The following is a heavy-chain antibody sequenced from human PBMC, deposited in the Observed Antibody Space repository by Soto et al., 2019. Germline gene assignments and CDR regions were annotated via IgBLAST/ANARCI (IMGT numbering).Heavy chain of an antibody. CDR3: AGQGGVYSSNAVVV. CDR2: IYYSGRT. CDR1: GGSISSSSYH. V-gene: IGHV4-39*01. J-gene: IGHJ6*04. Sequence: QLQLQESGPGLVKASETLSLTCTVSGGSISSSSYHWGWIRQPPGKGLEWIGSIYYSGRTYYNPSPESRVTISADTSKNQFSLKLSSVTDADTAVFYCAGQGGVYSSNAVVVWGEGTTVTVSS. D-gene: IGHD4-4*01.